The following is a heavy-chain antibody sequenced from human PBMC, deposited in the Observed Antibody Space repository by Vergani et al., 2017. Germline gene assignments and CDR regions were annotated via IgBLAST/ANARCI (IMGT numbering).Heavy chain of an antibody. V-gene: IGHV3-23*01. CDR1: GFTFSSFA. J-gene: IGHJ6*03. CDR2: NSGSGGST. D-gene: IGHD2-2*01. CDR3: AKDRYCSSTSCYGYMDV. Sequence: EVQLWESGGGLVQPGGSLRLSCAASGFTFSSFAMSWVRQAPGKGLEWVSTNSGSGGSTYYADSVKGRFTISGDNSKNTLYLQMNSLRAEDTAVYYCAKDRYCSSTSCYGYMDVWGKGTTVTVSS.